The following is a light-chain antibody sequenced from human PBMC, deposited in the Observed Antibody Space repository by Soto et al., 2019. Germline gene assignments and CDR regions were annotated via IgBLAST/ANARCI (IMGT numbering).Light chain of an antibody. V-gene: IGLV2-23*02. CDR3: CSYAGSGIWV. J-gene: IGLJ3*02. Sequence: SVLTQPASLSGSPLQSIILSCLVTSSDLGAFNFVSWYQDHPFKSPKLIIYDVTKLPSGVSNRFSGSKAGNTASLTISGLQAVDEADYYCCSYAGSGIWVLGGGTKVTVL. CDR2: DVT. CDR1: SSDLGAFNF.